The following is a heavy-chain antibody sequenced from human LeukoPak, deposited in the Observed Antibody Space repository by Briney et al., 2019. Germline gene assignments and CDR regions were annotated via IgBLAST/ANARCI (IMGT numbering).Heavy chain of an antibody. V-gene: IGHV1-18*01. J-gene: IGHJ6*03. CDR2: ISAYNGNT. CDR3: ARSPYYDILTGYSPGTYYYYYMDV. D-gene: IGHD3-9*01. CDR1: GGTFSSYA. Sequence: ASVKVSCKASGGTFSSYAISWVRQAPGQGLEWMGWISAYNGNTNYAQKLQGRVTMTTDTSTSTAYMELRSLRSDDTAVYYCARSPYYDILTGYSPGTYYYYYMDVWGKGTTVTISS.